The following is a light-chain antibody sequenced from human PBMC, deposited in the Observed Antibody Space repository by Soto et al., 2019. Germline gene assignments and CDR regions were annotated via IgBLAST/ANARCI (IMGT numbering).Light chain of an antibody. V-gene: IGKV1-8*01. CDR1: QDISDY. Sequence: AIRMTQSPSTLSASTGDTVISTCRASQDISDYVAWYQHKPGRAPKLLIYGASTLQSGVPPRFSGSGSETEFMLTISRLQSEDFATYYCQQYYSSYSFGQGTKVDIK. CDR3: QQYYSSYS. CDR2: GAS. J-gene: IGKJ2*03.